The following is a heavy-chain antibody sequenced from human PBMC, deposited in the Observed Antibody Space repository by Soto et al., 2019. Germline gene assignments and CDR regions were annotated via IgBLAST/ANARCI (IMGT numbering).Heavy chain of an antibody. Sequence: GTLRLCCAASGFPLSNCAMSWVRQAPGKGLEWVSIISGDGCSIYYADSVEGRFTISRDNSKNTLNLQMSSLRAGDTAIYYCVKAVGATSRSSRICGNWGMGTRVTAAS. J-gene: IGHJ4*02. CDR2: ISGDGCSI. D-gene: IGHD1-26*01. V-gene: IGHV3-23*01. CDR1: GFPLSNCA. CDR3: VKAVGATSRSSRICGN.